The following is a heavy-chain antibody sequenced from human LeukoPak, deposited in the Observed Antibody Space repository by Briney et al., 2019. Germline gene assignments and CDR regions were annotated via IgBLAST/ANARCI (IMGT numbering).Heavy chain of an antibody. CDR1: GFTFSSYA. CDR2: ISWNSGSI. Sequence: GGSLRLSCAASGFTFSSYAMSWVRQAPGKGLEWVSGISWNSGSIGYADSVKGRFTISRDNAKNSLYLQMNSLRAEDTALYYCAKDTAMVGRDFDYWGQGTLVTVSS. CDR3: AKDTAMVGRDFDY. V-gene: IGHV3-9*01. D-gene: IGHD5-18*01. J-gene: IGHJ4*02.